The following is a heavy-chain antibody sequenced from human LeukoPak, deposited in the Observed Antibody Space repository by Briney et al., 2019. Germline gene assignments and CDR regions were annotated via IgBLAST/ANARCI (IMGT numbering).Heavy chain of an antibody. Sequence: ASVSVSCKASGGTFSSYAISWVRQAPGQGLEWMGRTIPILGIANYAQKFQGRVTITADKSTSTAYMELSSLRSEDTAVYYCARDPQPHTVTAPFDYWGQGTLVTVSS. J-gene: IGHJ4*02. D-gene: IGHD2-21*02. CDR3: ARDPQPHTVTAPFDY. V-gene: IGHV1-69*04. CDR2: TIPILGIA. CDR1: GGTFSSYA.